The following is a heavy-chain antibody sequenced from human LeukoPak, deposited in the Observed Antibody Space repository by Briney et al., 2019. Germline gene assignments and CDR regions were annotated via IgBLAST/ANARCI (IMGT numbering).Heavy chain of an antibody. J-gene: IGHJ5*02. CDR2: IYYSGST. Sequence: SETLSLTCTVSGGSIRSSYYYWGWIRQPPGKGLEWIGNIYYSGSTHYNPSLKNRVTISVDTSKNQFSLKLNSVTAADTAVYYCARWFDPWGQGILVTISS. CDR1: GGSIRSSYYY. V-gene: IGHV4-39*01. CDR3: ARWFDP.